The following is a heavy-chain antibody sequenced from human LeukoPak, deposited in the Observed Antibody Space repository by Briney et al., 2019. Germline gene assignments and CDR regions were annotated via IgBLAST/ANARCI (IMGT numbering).Heavy chain of an antibody. Sequence: SETLSLTCTVSGGSISSYYWSWIRQPPGKGLEWIGYTYYSGSTNYNPSLKSRVTISVDTSKNQFSLKLSSVTAADTAVYYCARGINPIDYWGQGTLVTVSS. CDR2: TYYSGST. CDR1: GGSISSYY. V-gene: IGHV4-59*08. J-gene: IGHJ4*02. CDR3: ARGINPIDY. D-gene: IGHD1-14*01.